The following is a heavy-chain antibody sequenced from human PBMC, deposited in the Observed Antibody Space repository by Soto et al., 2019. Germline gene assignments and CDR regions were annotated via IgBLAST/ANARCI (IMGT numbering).Heavy chain of an antibody. V-gene: IGHV3-66*04. D-gene: IGHD4-17*01. CDR1: GFTVSSNY. CDR2: IYSGGST. J-gene: IGHJ3*02. Sequence: GGSLRLSCAASGFTVSSNYMSWVRQAPGKGLEWVSVIYSGGSTYYADSVKGRFTISRDNSKNTLYLQMNGLRAEDTAVYYCATHYGDYADAFDIWGQGTMVTVTS. CDR3: ATHYGDYADAFDI.